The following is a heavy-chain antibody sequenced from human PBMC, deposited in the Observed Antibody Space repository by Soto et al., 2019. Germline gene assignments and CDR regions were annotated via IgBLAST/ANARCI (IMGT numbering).Heavy chain of an antibody. CDR2: IYYSGST. J-gene: IGHJ5*02. Sequence: KPSETLSLTCTVSGGSISSYYWSWIRQPPGKGLEWIGYIYYSGSTNYNPSLKSRVTISVDTSKNQFSLKLSSVTAADTAVYYCARGRLRWSGSKRQVGRFDPWGQGTLVTVSS. CDR1: GGSISSYY. V-gene: IGHV4-59*01. D-gene: IGHD6-25*01. CDR3: ARGRLRWSGSKRQVGRFDP.